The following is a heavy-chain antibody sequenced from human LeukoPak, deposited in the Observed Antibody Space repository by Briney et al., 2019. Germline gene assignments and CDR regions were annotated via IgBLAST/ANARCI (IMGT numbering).Heavy chain of an antibody. CDR2: ISAYNGDT. V-gene: IGHV1-18*01. D-gene: IGHD3-9*01. CDR3: AREGSRYYDTLTGYYKPHYFDE. Sequence: ASVKVSCKASGYALITYGFAWVRQAPGQGLEWMGWISAYNGDTNNAQKMQGRVTMTKDTSTSTAYMELRGLRSDDTAVYYCAREGSRYYDTLTGYYKPHYFDEWGQGTLVTVSS. J-gene: IGHJ4*02. CDR1: GYALITYG.